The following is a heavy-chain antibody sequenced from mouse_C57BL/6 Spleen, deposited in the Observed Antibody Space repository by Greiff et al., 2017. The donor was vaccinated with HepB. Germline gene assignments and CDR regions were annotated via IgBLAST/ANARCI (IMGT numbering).Heavy chain of an antibody. CDR2: IHPNSGST. V-gene: IGHV1-64*01. Sequence: VQLQQPGAELVKPGASVKLSCKASGYTFTSYWMHWVKQRPGQGLEWIGMIHPNSGSTNYNEKFKSKATLTVDKSSSTAYMQLSSLTSEDSAVYYCARQLRLRLYYYAMDYWGQGTSVTVSS. J-gene: IGHJ4*01. CDR3: ARQLRLRLYYYAMDY. CDR1: GYTFTSYW. D-gene: IGHD3-2*02.